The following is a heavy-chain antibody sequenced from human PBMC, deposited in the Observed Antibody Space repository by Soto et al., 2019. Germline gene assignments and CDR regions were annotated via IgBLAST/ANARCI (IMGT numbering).Heavy chain of an antibody. J-gene: IGHJ4*02. CDR3: ATGRGGVERQGRAFFDY. D-gene: IGHD1-1*01. CDR1: GVSISSSTYY. Sequence: QLQLQESGPGLVNPSETLSLTCTVSGVSISSSTYYWGWIRQPPGKGLEWIGSIYYSGSTYYNPSLKSRVTISADTSKNQFSLKLSSVAAADTAVYYCATGRGGVERQGRAFFDYWGQGALVTVSS. V-gene: IGHV4-39*01. CDR2: IYYSGST.